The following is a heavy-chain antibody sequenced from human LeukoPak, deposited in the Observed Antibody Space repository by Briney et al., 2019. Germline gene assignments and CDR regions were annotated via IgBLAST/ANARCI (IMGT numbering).Heavy chain of an antibody. Sequence: ASVKVSCKASGYTFSSYYMHWVRQAPGQGLEWMGIINPSGGSTSYAQKFQGRVTMTRDTSTSTVYMELSSLRSEDTAVYYCARVGELLGFDYWGQGTLVTVSS. CDR2: INPSGGST. CDR3: ARVGELLGFDY. CDR1: GYTFSSYY. V-gene: IGHV1-46*01. D-gene: IGHD3-16*01. J-gene: IGHJ4*02.